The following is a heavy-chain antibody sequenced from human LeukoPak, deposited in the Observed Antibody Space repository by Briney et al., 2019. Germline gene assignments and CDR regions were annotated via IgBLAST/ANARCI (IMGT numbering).Heavy chain of an antibody. CDR2: ISYDGSDK. CDR1: GFSFSSYA. J-gene: IGHJ4*02. V-gene: IGHV3-30*18. CDR3: AKDHDGYCSGDSCAFCDY. Sequence: PGGSLRLSCAASGFSFSSYAMHWVRQAPGKGLEWVAFISYDGSDKYYADSVKGRFTVSRDNSKSTLYLQMNSLRAEDTAIYYCAKDHDGYCSGDSCAFCDYWGQGTLVTVSS. D-gene: IGHD2-15*01.